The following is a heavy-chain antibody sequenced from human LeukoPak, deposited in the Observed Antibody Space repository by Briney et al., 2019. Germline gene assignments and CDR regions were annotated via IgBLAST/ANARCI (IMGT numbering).Heavy chain of an antibody. CDR2: ISGSGGST. Sequence: PGGSLRLSCAAPGFTFSSYAMSWVRQAPGKGLEWVSGISGSGGSTYYADSVKGRFTISRDNSKNTLYLQMNSLRAEDTAVYYCAKGYSSGWYFFDYWGQGTLVTVSS. V-gene: IGHV3-23*01. CDR3: AKGYSSGWYFFDY. CDR1: GFTFSSYA. D-gene: IGHD6-19*01. J-gene: IGHJ4*02.